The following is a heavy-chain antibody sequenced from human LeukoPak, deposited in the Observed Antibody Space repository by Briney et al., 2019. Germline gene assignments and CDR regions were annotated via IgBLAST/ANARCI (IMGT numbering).Heavy chain of an antibody. CDR1: GYTFTGYY. Sequence: GASVKVSCKASGYTFTGYYMHWVRQAPGQGLEWMGWMNPNSGNTGYAQKFQGRVTMTRNTSISTAYMELSSLRSEDTAVYYCARLSFSSSWYGSYYYYMDVWGKGTTVTVSS. CDR2: MNPNSGNT. J-gene: IGHJ6*03. CDR3: ARLSFSSSWYGSYYYYMDV. V-gene: IGHV1-8*02. D-gene: IGHD6-13*01.